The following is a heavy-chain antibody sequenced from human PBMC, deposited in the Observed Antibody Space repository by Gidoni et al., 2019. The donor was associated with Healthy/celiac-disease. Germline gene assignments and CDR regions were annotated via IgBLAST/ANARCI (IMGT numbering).Heavy chain of an antibody. V-gene: IGHV4-59*08. J-gene: IGHJ4*02. CDR2: IYYSGST. D-gene: IGHD1-26*01. CDR1: GGSISSYY. Sequence: QVQLQESGPGLVKPSETLSLTCTVSGGSISSYYWSWIRQPPGKGLEWIGYIYYSGSTNYNPSLKSRVTISVDTSKNQFSLKLSSVTAADTAVYYCARHKISREIDYWGQGTLVTVSS. CDR3: ARHKISREIDY.